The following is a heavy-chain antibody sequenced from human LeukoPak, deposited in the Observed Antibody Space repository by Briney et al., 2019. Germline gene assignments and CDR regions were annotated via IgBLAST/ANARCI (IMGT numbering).Heavy chain of an antibody. D-gene: IGHD4-17*01. CDR1: GFTFSSYS. CDR3: ARASDYVLDS. Sequence: GGSLRLSCVVSGFTFSSYSMIWVRQTPEKRLEWVSSISGNSAFKHDADSVKGRFIISRDNAKNSLYLQMNSLRDEDTAVYYCARASDYVLDSWGQGILVTVSS. CDR2: ISGNSAFK. J-gene: IGHJ4*02. V-gene: IGHV3-21*01.